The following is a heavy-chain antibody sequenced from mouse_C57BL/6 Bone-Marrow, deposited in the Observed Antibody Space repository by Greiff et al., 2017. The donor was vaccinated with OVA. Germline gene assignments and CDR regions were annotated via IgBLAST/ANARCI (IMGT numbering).Heavy chain of an antibody. Sequence: VQLQQPGTELVKPGASVKLSCKASGYTFTSYWMHWVKQRPGQGLEWIGNINPSNGGTNYNEKFKSKATLTVDKPSSTAYMQLSSLTSEDSAVYYCARIGDGYYDYFDYWGQGTTLTVSS. CDR3: ARIGDGYYDYFDY. CDR1: GYTFTSYW. D-gene: IGHD2-3*01. V-gene: IGHV1-53*01. J-gene: IGHJ2*01. CDR2: INPSNGGT.